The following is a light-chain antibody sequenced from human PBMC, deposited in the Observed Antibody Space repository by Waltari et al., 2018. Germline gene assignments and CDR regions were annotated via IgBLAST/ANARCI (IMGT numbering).Light chain of an antibody. CDR1: QSLVFSDGNIN. V-gene: IGKV2-30*01. CDR2: KVS. J-gene: IGKJ2*01. CDR3: MQATHWPYT. Sequence: DAVMTQSPLSLPVTLGQPASIPCRSSQSLVFSDGNINLNWFQQRPGQSPRRLIYKVSNRDSGVPDRFSGSGSGTDFTLKISRVEAEDVGGVYYCMQATHWPYTFGQGTKLEIK.